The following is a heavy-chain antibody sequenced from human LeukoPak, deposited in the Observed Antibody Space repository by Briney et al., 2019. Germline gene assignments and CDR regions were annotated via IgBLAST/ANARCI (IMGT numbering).Heavy chain of an antibody. D-gene: IGHD3-10*01. V-gene: IGHV3-74*03. Sequence: GGSLRLSCAASGFTFSQYWMHWVRQAPGKGLEWVSRISSDETNIKYADSVKGRFTVSRDNVKNTMHLQMTSLRVEDTAVYYCARERGSGSYYFHLTGWGQGTLVTVSS. CDR3: ARERGSGSYYFHLTG. CDR2: ISSDETNI. J-gene: IGHJ4*02. CDR1: GFTFSQYW.